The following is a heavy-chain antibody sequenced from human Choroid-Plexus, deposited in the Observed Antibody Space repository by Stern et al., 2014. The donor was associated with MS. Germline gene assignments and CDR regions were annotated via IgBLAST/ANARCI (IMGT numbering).Heavy chain of an antibody. V-gene: IGHV3-30*18. CDR1: GFTFSNFG. CDR3: AKDRQWSTYFFDY. D-gene: IGHD2-15*01. J-gene: IGHJ4*02. Sequence: QVQLMQSGGGVAQPGRPLILSCAASGFTFSNFGMHWVRQAPGKGLEWVALISYDGSDKYYADSVKGRFTTFRDNSKNTLYMHMNSLRAEDTAVYYCAKDRQWSTYFFDYWGQGSLVTVSS. CDR2: ISYDGSDK.